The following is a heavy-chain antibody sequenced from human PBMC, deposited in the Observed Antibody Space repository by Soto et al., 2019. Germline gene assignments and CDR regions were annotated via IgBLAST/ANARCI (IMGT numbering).Heavy chain of an antibody. V-gene: IGHV3-48*01. J-gene: IGHJ5*02. CDR3: ARDHPVLRFLEWLDP. D-gene: IGHD3-3*01. CDR1: GFTFSSYS. CDR2: ISSSSSTI. Sequence: GGSLRLSCAASGFTFSSYSMNWVRQAPGKGLEWVSYISSSSSTIYYADSVKGRFTISRDNAKNSLYLQMNSLRAEDTAVYYCARDHPVLRFLEWLDPWGQGTLVTVSS.